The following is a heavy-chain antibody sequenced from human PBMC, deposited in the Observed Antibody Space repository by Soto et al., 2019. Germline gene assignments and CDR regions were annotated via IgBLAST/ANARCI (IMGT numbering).Heavy chain of an antibody. V-gene: IGHV3-21*01. D-gene: IGHD3-3*01. CDR3: ARAAWDGYITFFGVVMYYYYYMDV. CDR2: ISSSSSYI. J-gene: IGHJ6*03. Sequence: EVQLVESGGGLVKPGGSLRLSCAASGFTFSSYSMNWVRQAPGKGLEWVSSISSSSSYIYYADSVKGRFTISRDNAKNSLYLQMNSLRAEDTAVYYCARAAWDGYITFFGVVMYYYYYMDVWGKGTTVTVSS. CDR1: GFTFSSYS.